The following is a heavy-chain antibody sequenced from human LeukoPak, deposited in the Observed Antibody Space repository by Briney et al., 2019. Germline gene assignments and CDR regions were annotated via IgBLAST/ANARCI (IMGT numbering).Heavy chain of an antibody. Sequence: SVKVSCKASGGTFSSYAISWVRQAPGRGLEWMGRIIPILGIANYAQKFQGRVTITADKSTSTAYMELSSLRSEDTAVYYCARVARQQLAYYFDYWGQGTLVTVSS. V-gene: IGHV1-69*04. CDR1: GGTFSSYA. CDR2: IIPILGIA. CDR3: ARVARQQLAYYFDY. J-gene: IGHJ4*02. D-gene: IGHD6-13*01.